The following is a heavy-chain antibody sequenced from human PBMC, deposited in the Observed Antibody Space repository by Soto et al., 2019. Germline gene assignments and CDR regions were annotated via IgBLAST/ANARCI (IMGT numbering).Heavy chain of an antibody. CDR1: GFTFTTAW. D-gene: IGHD2-15*01. CDR2: IKSKTDGGTA. V-gene: IGHV3-15*07. Sequence: PGGSLRLSCAASGFTFTTAWINWVRQAPGKGLEWVGRIKSKTDGGTADFAAPVRGRFAISRDDSKSMVYLQMNSLKTEDTAVYYCAKDLYCSGGSCYESPRTQERYFDYWGQGTLVTVSS. CDR3: AKDLYCSGGSCYESPRTQERYFDY. J-gene: IGHJ4*02.